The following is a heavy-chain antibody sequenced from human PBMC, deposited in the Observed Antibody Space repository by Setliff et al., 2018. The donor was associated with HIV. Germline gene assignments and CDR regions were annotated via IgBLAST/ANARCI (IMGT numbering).Heavy chain of an antibody. CDR1: GCTFTSYA. D-gene: IGHD3-3*01. CDR3: ARGSEAYYDFWSGYYPFDY. CDR2: INAGNGNT. V-gene: IGHV1-3*03. J-gene: IGHJ4*02. Sequence: GASVKVSCKASGCTFTSYAMHWVRQAPGQRLEWMGWINAGNGNTKYSQGFQGRVTITRDTSASTAYMELSSLRSEDMAVYYCARGSEAYYDFWSGYYPFDYWGQGTLVTVSS.